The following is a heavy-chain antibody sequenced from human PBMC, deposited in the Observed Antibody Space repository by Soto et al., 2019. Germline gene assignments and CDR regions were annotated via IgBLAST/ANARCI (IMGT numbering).Heavy chain of an antibody. Sequence: QVQLQESGPGLVKPSQTLSLTCTVSGGSISSGDYYWSWIRQPPGKGLEWIGYIYHSGSTYYNPSLKSRVTISVDTSKNPFSLKLSSVTAADTAVYYWARERPDGARLDPWGQGTLVTVSS. V-gene: IGHV4-30-4*01. CDR2: IYHSGST. CDR3: ARERPDGARLDP. J-gene: IGHJ5*02. CDR1: GGSISSGDYY. D-gene: IGHD6-6*01.